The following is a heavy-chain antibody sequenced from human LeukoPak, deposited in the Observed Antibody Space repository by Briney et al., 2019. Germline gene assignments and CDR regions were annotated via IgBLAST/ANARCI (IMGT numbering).Heavy chain of an antibody. J-gene: IGHJ2*01. CDR1: GSTFSRYG. CDR3: ARDSQGSGWYFDL. V-gene: IGHV3-33*01. Sequence: GRSLRLSCAASGSTFSRYGMHWVRQAPGKGLEWVAVIWYDGSNKYYADSVKGRFTISRDNSKNTLYLQMNSLRVEDTAVYYCARDSQGSGWYFDLWGRGTLVIVSS. CDR2: IWYDGSNK. D-gene: IGHD3-10*01.